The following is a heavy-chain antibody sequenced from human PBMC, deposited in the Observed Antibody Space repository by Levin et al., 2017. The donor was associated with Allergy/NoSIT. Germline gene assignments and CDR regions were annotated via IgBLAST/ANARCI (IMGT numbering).Heavy chain of an antibody. CDR3: ARDPNPDSGYDYYGDSDY. J-gene: IGHJ4*02. Sequence: GASVKVSCKASGGTFSSYTISWVRQAPGQGLEWMGRIIPILGIANYAQKFQGRVTITADKSTSTAYMELSSLRSEDTAVYYCARDPNPDSGYDYYGDSDYWGQGTLVTVSS. CDR2: IIPILGIA. V-gene: IGHV1-69*04. D-gene: IGHD5-12*01. CDR1: GGTFSSYT.